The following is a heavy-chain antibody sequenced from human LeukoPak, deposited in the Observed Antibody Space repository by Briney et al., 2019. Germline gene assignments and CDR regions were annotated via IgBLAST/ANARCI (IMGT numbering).Heavy chain of an antibody. D-gene: IGHD2-15*01. CDR1: GYTFSSYG. J-gene: IGHJ4*02. CDR2: ISVYNGNT. CDR3: ARVPYCSGGSCYLFDY. Sequence: ASVKVSCKASGYTFSSYGISWVRQAPGQGLEWMGWISVYNGNTNYAQKVQGRVTMTTDTSTSTAYMELSSLRSEDTAVYYCARVPYCSGGSCYLFDYWGQGTLVTVSS. V-gene: IGHV1-18*01.